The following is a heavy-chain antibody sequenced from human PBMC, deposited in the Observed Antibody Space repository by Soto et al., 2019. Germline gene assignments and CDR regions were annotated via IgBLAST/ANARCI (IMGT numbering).Heavy chain of an antibody. CDR1: GYTFTSYG. V-gene: IGHV1-18*04. J-gene: IGHJ5*02. CDR3: ARDLAVAGTGINWFDP. Sequence: ASVKVSCKASGYTFTSYGISWVRQAPGQGLDWMGWISAYNGNTNYAQKLQGRVTMTTDTSTSTAYMGLRSLRSDDTAVYYCARDLAVAGTGINWFDPWGQGTLVTVSS. CDR2: ISAYNGNT. D-gene: IGHD6-19*01.